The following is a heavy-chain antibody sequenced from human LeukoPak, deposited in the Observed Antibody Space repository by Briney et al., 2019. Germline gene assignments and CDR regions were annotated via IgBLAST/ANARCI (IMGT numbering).Heavy chain of an antibody. CDR2: IIPIFGTA. D-gene: IGHD1-26*01. V-gene: IGHV1-69*13. CDR3: ARLGRKWDGFDY. J-gene: IGHJ4*02. CDR1: GGTFSSYA. Sequence: ASVKVSCKASGGTFSSYAISWVRQAPGQGLGWMGGIIPIFGTANYAQKFQGRVTITADESTSTAYMELSSLRSEDTAVYYCARLGRKWDGFDYWGQGTLVTVSS.